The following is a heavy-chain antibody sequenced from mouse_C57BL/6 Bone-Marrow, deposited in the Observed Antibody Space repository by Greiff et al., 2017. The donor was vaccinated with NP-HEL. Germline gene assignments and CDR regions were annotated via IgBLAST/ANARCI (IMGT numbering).Heavy chain of an antibody. CDR2: IWWDDDK. CDR3: TRTYYYDTNYWYFDV. J-gene: IGHJ1*03. D-gene: IGHD1-1*01. V-gene: IGHV8-8*01. Sequence: QVTLKVSGPGILQPSQTLSLTCSFSGFSLSTFGMGIGWIRQPSGKGLEWLAHIWWDDDKYYNPALKSRLTISKDASKHQVFLKIANVDTADTATYYCTRTYYYDTNYWYFDVWGTGTTVTVSS. CDR1: GFSLSTFGMG.